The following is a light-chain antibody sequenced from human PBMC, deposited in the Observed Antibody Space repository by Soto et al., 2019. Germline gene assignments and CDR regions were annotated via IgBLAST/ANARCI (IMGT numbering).Light chain of an antibody. CDR3: QQYETFSGT. Sequence: INLTEAPSTLSVSFRERVTITCRASQTISSWLAWYQQKPGKAPKLLIYKASTLKSGVPSRFSGSGSGTKFTLTIASLQPDDFATYYCQQYETFSGTFGPGTKVDIK. J-gene: IGKJ1*01. CDR1: QTISSW. CDR2: KAS. V-gene: IGKV1-5*03.